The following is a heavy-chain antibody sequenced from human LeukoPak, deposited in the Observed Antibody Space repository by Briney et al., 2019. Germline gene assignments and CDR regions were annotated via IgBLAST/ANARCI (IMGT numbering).Heavy chain of an antibody. CDR2: IYHSGTT. V-gene: IGHV4-30-4*07. D-gene: IGHD6-19*01. CDR3: VRGRYSSGWFKDKNWFDP. Sequence: ASETLSLTCAVSGVAISRGGYAWNWIRQPPGKGLEWIAYIYHSGTTYYNPSLKSRATISVDTSKNQFSLKLSSVTAADTAVYYCVRGRYSSGWFKDKNWFDPWGQGIPVTVSS. J-gene: IGHJ5*02. CDR1: GVAISRGGYA.